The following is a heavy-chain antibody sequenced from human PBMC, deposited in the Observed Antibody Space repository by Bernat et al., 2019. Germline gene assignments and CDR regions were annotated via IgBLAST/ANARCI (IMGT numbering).Heavy chain of an antibody. V-gene: IGHV3-23*01. CDR1: GFTFSSYA. J-gene: IGHJ3*02. Sequence: VQLLESGGGLVQPGGSLRLSCAASGFTFSSYAMSWVRQAPGKGLEWVSAISGSGGSTYYADSVKGRFTISRDNSKNTLYLQMNSLRAEDTAVYYCAKSYTGHYYDSSGYYVDDAFDIWGQGTMVTVSS. CDR2: ISGSGGST. CDR3: AKSYTGHYYDSSGYYVDDAFDI. D-gene: IGHD3-22*01.